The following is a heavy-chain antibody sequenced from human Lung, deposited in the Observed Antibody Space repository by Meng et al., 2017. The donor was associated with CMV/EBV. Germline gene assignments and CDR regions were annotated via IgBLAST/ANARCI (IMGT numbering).Heavy chain of an antibody. J-gene: IGHJ5*02. D-gene: IGHD6-19*01. Sequence: GSLRLSXTVSGGSISSSSYYWGWIRQPPGKGLEWIGSIYYSGSTYYNPSLKSRVTISVDTSKNQFSLKLSSVTAADTAVYYCARTSSSGLTPFDPWGQGTLVTVSS. CDR3: ARTSSSGLTPFDP. V-gene: IGHV4-39*01. CDR2: IYYSGST. CDR1: GGSISSSSYY.